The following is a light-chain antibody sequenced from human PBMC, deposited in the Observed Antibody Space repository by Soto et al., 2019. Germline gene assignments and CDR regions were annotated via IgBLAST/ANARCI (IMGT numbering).Light chain of an antibody. CDR3: QQHQSYWS. V-gene: IGKV1-5*01. J-gene: IGKJ1*01. CDR1: QSIRSW. Sequence: DIQMTQSPSTLSASVGDRVILTCRASQSIRSWLAWYQQKPGKAPKLLIHDASSLQSGVPSRFSGSGSGTEFTLTISSLQPDDFATYYCQQHQSYWSFGQGTKVDI. CDR2: DAS.